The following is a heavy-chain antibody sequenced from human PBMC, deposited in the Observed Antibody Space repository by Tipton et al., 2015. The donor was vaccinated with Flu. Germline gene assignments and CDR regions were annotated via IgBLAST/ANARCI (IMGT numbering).Heavy chain of an antibody. D-gene: IGHD4-23*01. V-gene: IGHV4-59*02. J-gene: IGHJ4*02. Sequence: GLVKPSETLSLTCTVSGGFVSSYFWTWIRQAPGKGLEWIGYIYYSGSTNYNPSLKSRVTISVDTSKNQFSLKLSSVTAADTAVYYCATEYRGGGNRYYFDYWGQGTLVTVSS. CDR3: ATEYRGGGNRYYFDY. CDR1: GGFVSSYF. CDR2: IYYSGST.